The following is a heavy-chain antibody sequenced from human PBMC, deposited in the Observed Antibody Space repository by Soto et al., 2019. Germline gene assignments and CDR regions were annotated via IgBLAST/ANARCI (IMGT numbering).Heavy chain of an antibody. CDR1: GFSLTTSGVG. CDR3: AHRVLRSVFGLVTTTAIYFDF. D-gene: IGHD3-3*01. CDR2: IYWDDDK. V-gene: IGHV2-5*02. Sequence: QITLKESGPTVVKPTETLTLTCTFSGFSLTTSGVGVGWVRQSPGKAPAWLALIYWDDDKRYSTSLKSRLTITKDTSKNQVVLTIATVDPADTATYYCAHRVLRSVFGLVTTTAIYFDFWGQGTPVVVSS. J-gene: IGHJ4*02.